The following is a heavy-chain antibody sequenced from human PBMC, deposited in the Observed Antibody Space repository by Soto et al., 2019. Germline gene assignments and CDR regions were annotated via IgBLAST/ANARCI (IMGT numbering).Heavy chain of an antibody. D-gene: IGHD3-10*01. CDR2: IYHSGST. Sequence: PSETLSLTCAVYGGSFSGYYWSWIRQPPGKGLEWIGYIYHSGSTYYNPSLKSRVTISVDRSKNQFSLKLSSVTAADTAVYYCARLKVVVRGVVMGIFDYWGQGTLVTVSS. V-gene: IGHV4-30-2*01. CDR3: ARLKVVVRGVVMGIFDY. J-gene: IGHJ4*02. CDR1: GGSFSGYY.